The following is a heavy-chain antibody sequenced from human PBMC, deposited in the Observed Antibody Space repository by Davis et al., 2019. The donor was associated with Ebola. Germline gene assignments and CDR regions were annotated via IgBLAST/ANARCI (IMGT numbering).Heavy chain of an antibody. CDR3: AAVKWELLLGYYYYYMDV. V-gene: IGHV3-21*04. Sequence: GESLKISCAASGFTFSSYSMNWVRQAPGKGLEWVSSISSSSSYIYYADSVKGRFTISRDNAKNSLYLQMNSLRAEDTAVYYCAAVKWELLLGYYYYYMDVWGKGTTVTVSS. J-gene: IGHJ6*03. D-gene: IGHD1-26*01. CDR1: GFTFSSYS. CDR2: ISSSSSYI.